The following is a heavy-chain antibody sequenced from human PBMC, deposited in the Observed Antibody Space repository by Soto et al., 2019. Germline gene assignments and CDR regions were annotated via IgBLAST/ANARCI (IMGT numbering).Heavy chain of an antibody. D-gene: IGHD2-2*01. CDR1: GFTFSSYA. CDR3: ANKDIVVVPAAPYYYYGMDV. CDR2: ISGSGGST. J-gene: IGHJ6*02. Sequence: PGGSLRLSCAASGFTFSSYAMSWVRQAPGKGLEWVSAISGSGGSTYYADSVKGRFTISRDNSKNTLYLQMNSLRAEDTAVYYCANKDIVVVPAAPYYYYGMDVWGQGTTVTVSS. V-gene: IGHV3-23*01.